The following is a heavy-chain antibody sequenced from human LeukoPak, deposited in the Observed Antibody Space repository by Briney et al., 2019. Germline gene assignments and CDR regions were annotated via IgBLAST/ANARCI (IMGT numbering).Heavy chain of an antibody. V-gene: IGHV4-31*03. Sequence: SETLSLTCTVSGGSISSGGYYWSWIRQHPGKGLEWIGYIYYSGSTNYNPSLKSRVIISADKSKNQFSLKLTYVTAADTAVYYCARDRMGVRAFDYWGQGTLVTVSS. J-gene: IGHJ4*02. D-gene: IGHD3-10*01. CDR3: ARDRMGVRAFDY. CDR2: IYYSGST. CDR1: GGSISSGGYY.